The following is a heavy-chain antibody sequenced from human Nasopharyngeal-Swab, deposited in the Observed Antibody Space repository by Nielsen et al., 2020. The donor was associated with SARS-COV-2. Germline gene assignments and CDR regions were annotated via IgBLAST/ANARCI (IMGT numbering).Heavy chain of an antibody. J-gene: IGHJ5*02. CDR2: ISSSSSTI. CDR3: AKDPGYCSSTSCYSNWFDP. V-gene: IGHV3-48*01. Sequence: GGSLRLSCAASGFTFSSYSMNWVRQAPGKGLEWVSYISSSSSTIYYADSVKGRFTISRDNAKNSLYLQMNSLRAEDTAVYYCAKDPGYCSSTSCYSNWFDPWGQGTLVTVSS. D-gene: IGHD2-2*03. CDR1: GFTFSSYS.